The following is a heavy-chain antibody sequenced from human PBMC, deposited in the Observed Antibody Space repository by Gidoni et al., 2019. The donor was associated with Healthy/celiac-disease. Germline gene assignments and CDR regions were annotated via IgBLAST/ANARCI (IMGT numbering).Heavy chain of an antibody. CDR2: ISGSGGST. J-gene: IGHJ5*02. Sequence: EVQLVESGGGLVQPGGSLRLSCAASGFTFSSYAMSWVRQAPGKGLEWVSAISGSGGSTYYADSVKGRFTISRDNSKNTLYLQMNSLRAEDTAVYYCAKDSVYCSSTSCYKNWFDPWGQGTLVTVSS. CDR1: GFTFSSYA. V-gene: IGHV3-23*04. D-gene: IGHD2-2*02. CDR3: AKDSVYCSSTSCYKNWFDP.